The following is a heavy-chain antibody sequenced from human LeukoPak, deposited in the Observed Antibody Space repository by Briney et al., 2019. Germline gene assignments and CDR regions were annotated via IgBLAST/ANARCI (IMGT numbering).Heavy chain of an antibody. CDR3: ASSIVVPEVPFDY. CDR1: GFIFSAYG. Sequence: GRSLRLSCAASGFIFSAYGMHWVRQAPGQGLEWMGWINPNSGGTNYAQKFQGRVTMTRDTSISTAYMELSRLRSDDTAVYYCASSIVVPEVPFDYWGQGTLVTVSS. D-gene: IGHD3-22*01. V-gene: IGHV1-2*02. J-gene: IGHJ4*02. CDR2: INPNSGGT.